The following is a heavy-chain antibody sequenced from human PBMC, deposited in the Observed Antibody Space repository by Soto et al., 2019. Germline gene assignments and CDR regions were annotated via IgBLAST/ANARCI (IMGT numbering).Heavy chain of an antibody. D-gene: IGHD6-13*01. CDR3: ARHLYSSSWRIDY. J-gene: IGHJ4*02. V-gene: IGHV4-39*01. Sequence: QLQLQESGPGLVKPSETLSLTCTVSGGSISSSSYYWGWIRQPPGKGLEWIGSIYYSGSTYYNPSLKSRVTISVDTSKNQFSLKLSSVTAADTAVYYCARHLYSSSWRIDYWGQGTLVTVSS. CDR1: GGSISSSSYY. CDR2: IYYSGST.